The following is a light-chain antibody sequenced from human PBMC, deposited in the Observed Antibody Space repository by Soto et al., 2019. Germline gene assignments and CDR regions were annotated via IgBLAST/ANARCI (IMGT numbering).Light chain of an antibody. CDR2: DAS. Sequence: EIVLTKSPATLSFSPGERATLSCRASQRVSSYLAWYQQKPGQAPRLLIYDASNRASGIPARFSGSACGTDFTITICSLVPEDFAGYYCPPRSNWHPYTFGHGTKLEI. J-gene: IGKJ2*01. V-gene: IGKV3-11*01. CDR3: PPRSNWHPYT. CDR1: QRVSSY.